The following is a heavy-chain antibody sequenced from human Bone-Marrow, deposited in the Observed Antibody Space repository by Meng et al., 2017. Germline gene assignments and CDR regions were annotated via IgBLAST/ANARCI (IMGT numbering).Heavy chain of an antibody. CDR2: IYYSGST. D-gene: IGHD6-13*01. V-gene: IGHV4-31*01. J-gene: IGHJ4*02. CDR1: GGSLSSVGYY. Sequence: QGQLQDAGPGLLKPSQTLSLTCTVPGGSLSSVGYYWSWIRQHPGKGLEWIGYIYYSGSTYYNPSLKSLVTISVDTSKNQFSLKLSSVTAADTAVYYCARWAPSSRTFDYWGQGTLVTVSS. CDR3: ARWAPSSRTFDY.